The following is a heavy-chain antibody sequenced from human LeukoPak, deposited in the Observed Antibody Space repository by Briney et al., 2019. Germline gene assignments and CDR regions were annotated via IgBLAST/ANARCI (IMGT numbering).Heavy chain of an antibody. CDR2: ISSHSHSI. V-gene: IGHV3-48*01. CDR1: GFIFSSYS. CDR3: AMKGPGYYFDL. J-gene: IGHJ4*02. Sequence: PGGSLRLSCAGSGFIFSSYSMNWVRQAPGKGLEWISYISSHSHSIYYADSVRGRFTISRDNAESSLYLQMNSLRAEDTAVYFCAMKGPGYYFDLWGQGTLVTVSS.